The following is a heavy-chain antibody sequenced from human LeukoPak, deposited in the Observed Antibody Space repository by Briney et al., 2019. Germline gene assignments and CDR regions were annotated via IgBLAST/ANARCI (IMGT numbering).Heavy chain of an antibody. J-gene: IGHJ4*02. V-gene: IGHV1-8*01. CDR3: ARGRRVVVVAARAYYFDY. CDR1: GYTFTSYD. D-gene: IGHD2-15*01. CDR2: MNPNSGNT. Sequence: ASVKVSCKASGYTFTSYDINWVRQATGQGLEWMGWMNPNSGNTGYAQKFQGRVTMTRNTSISTAYMELSSLRSEDTAVYYCARGRRVVVVAARAYYFDYXXXGXLVTVSS.